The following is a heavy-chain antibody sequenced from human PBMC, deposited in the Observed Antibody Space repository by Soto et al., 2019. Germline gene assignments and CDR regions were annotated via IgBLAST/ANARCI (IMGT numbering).Heavy chain of an antibody. CDR3: ASPHQETIVVVTPPDI. D-gene: IGHD2-21*02. CDR1: GFTFSSYA. Sequence: GGSLRLSCAASGFTFSSYAMHWVRQAPGKGLEWVAVISYDGSNKYYADSVKGRFTISRDNSKNTLYLQMNSLRAEDTAVYYCASPHQETIVVVTPPDICGQGTMVTV. V-gene: IGHV3-30-3*01. J-gene: IGHJ3*02. CDR2: ISYDGSNK.